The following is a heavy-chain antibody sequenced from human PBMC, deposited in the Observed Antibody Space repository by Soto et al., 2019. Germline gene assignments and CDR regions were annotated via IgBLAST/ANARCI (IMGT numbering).Heavy chain of an antibody. Sequence: SETLSLTCAVYGGSFSGYYWSWIRQPPGKGLEWIGEINHSGSTNYNPSLKSRVTISVDTSKNQFSLKLSSVTAADTAVYYCARGPFHYDFWSGGEGWFDPWGQGTLVTVSS. D-gene: IGHD3-3*01. CDR3: ARGPFHYDFWSGGEGWFDP. J-gene: IGHJ5*02. CDR2: INHSGST. V-gene: IGHV4-34*01. CDR1: GGSFSGYY.